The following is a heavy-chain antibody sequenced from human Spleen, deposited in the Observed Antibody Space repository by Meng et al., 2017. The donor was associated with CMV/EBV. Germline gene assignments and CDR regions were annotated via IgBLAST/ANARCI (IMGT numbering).Heavy chain of an antibody. CDR1: GFTFSSYS. CDR3: VRDRGYFDY. Sequence: GESLKISCAASGFTFSSYSMNWVRQAPGKGLEWVSSISSSSSYIYYADSVKGRFTISRDNAKNSLYLQMNSLRDEDTAVYYCVRDRGYFDYWGQGTLVTVSS. V-gene: IGHV3-21*01. CDR2: ISSSSSYI. J-gene: IGHJ4*02.